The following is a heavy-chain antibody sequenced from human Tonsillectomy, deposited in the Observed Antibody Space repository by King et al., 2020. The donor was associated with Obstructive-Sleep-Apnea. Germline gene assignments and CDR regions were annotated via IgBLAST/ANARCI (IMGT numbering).Heavy chain of an antibody. J-gene: IGHJ4*02. V-gene: IGHV7-4-1*02. CDR3: AGIIGFFFCSGFGY. CDR1: GYIFTTYA. CDR2: INTNSGNP. Sequence: QVQLVESGSELRKPGASVKVACKASGYIFTTYAMNWVRQAPGQGLEWMGWINTNSGNPTYVQDFTGRFVFSLDTSVSTAYLEISGLKAEDTAVYYCAGIIGFFFCSGFGYWGRGTLVTVSS. D-gene: IGHD3-10*02.